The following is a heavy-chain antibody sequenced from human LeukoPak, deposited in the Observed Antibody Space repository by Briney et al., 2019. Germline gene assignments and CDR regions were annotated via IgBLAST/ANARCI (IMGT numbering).Heavy chain of an antibody. CDR1: GFTFSSYA. Sequence: PGGSLRLSCAASGFTFSSYAMHWVRQAPGKGLEWVAVISYDGSNKYYADSVKGRFTISRDNSKNTLYLQMNSLRAEDTAVYYCARALFSQRRTAYGMDVWGQGTTVTVSS. J-gene: IGHJ6*02. D-gene: IGHD1-1*01. CDR2: ISYDGSNK. CDR3: ARALFSQRRTAYGMDV. V-gene: IGHV3-30-3*01.